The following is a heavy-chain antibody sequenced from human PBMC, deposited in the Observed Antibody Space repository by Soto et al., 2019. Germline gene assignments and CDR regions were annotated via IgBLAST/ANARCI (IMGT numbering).Heavy chain of an antibody. J-gene: IGHJ4*02. V-gene: IGHV3-53*02. Sequence: EVQLVETGGGLIQPGGSLRLSCAASGFTVSSNYMSWVRQAPGKGLEWVSVIYSGGSTYYADSVKGRFTISRDNSKNTLYLQINSLRAEDTAVYYCARARYCSSTSCSHPLGYWGQGTLVTVSS. CDR3: ARARYCSSTSCSHPLGY. CDR2: IYSGGST. CDR1: GFTVSSNY. D-gene: IGHD2-2*01.